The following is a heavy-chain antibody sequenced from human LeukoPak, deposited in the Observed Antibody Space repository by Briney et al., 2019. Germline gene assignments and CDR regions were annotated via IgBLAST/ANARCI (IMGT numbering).Heavy chain of an antibody. CDR3: ARTSHYVDIAATIPYGIYYFDY. CDR2: ISDSNNKT. V-gene: IGHV1-18*01. CDR1: GYTFTSYG. Sequence: ASVKVSCKASGYTFTSYGLSWVRQAPGQGLEWMGWISDSNNKTNYAQNLQGRVTMTTDTSTSTAYMELRSLRSDDTAVYYCARTSHYVDIAATIPYGIYYFDYWGQGTLVTVSS. J-gene: IGHJ4*02. D-gene: IGHD5-12*01.